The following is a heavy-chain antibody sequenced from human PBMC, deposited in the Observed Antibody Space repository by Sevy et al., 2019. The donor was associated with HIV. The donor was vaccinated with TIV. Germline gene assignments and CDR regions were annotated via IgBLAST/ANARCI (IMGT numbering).Heavy chain of an antibody. J-gene: IGHJ3*01. CDR2: IFRNFRGVDVT. CDR3: AGARYDSSGSFDAFDL. D-gene: IGHD3-22*01. V-gene: IGHV3-23*01. Sequence: VGSLRLSCTASGFTFTSYAMNWVRQAPGKGLKWVSTIFRNFRGVDVTYYADSVQGRFTISRDNSRNTLYLQMNSLRAEDTAVYYCAGARYDSSGSFDAFDLWGQGTMVTVSS. CDR1: GFTFTSYA.